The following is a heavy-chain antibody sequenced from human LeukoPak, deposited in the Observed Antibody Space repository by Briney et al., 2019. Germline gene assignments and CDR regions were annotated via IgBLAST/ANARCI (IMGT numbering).Heavy chain of an antibody. CDR3: ARDHDSSGYYYFDY. D-gene: IGHD3-22*01. V-gene: IGHV1-46*01. CDR2: INPSGGST. J-gene: IGHJ4*02. CDR1: GYTFTSYY. Sequence: GASVKVSCKASGYTFTSYYMHWVRQAPGQGLEWMGVINPSGGSTNYAQKFQGRVTMTRDTSTSTVFMELSSLTYEDAAVYYCARDHDSSGYYYFDYWGQGTLVTVSS.